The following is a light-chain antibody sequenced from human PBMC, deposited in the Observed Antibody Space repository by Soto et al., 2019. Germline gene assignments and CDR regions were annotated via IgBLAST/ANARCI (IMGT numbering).Light chain of an antibody. J-gene: IGKJ1*01. CDR3: QHSYNNPKT. CDR1: QRITTY. CDR2: AAS. V-gene: IGKV1-39*01. Sequence: IQMTQSPSSLSASVGDRVTITCRASQRITTYLNWYQQKPGKAPKLLIYAASNLQSGVPSRFSGYGCGTDFILTISSLPPEHFATSYCQHSYNNPKTFGQGTKVDSK.